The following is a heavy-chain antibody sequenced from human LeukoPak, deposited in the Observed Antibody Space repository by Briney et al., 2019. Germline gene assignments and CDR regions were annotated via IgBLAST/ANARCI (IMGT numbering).Heavy chain of an antibody. J-gene: IGHJ5*02. Sequence: GGSLRLSCAASGFTFGSYSITWVRQAPGKGLEWVSYISSHSGSSTYYADSVKGRFTISRDNAKNSLYLQMNSLRAEDTAVYYCARDAGGGNNWFDPWGQGTLVAVSS. CDR1: GFTFGSYS. CDR2: ISSHSGSST. D-gene: IGHD2-15*01. V-gene: IGHV3-48*01. CDR3: ARDAGGGNNWFDP.